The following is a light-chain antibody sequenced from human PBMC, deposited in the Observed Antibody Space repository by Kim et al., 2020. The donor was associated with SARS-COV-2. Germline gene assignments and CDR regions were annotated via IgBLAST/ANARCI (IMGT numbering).Light chain of an antibody. CDR3: GTWDDSLSSVV. V-gene: IGLV1-51*01. CDR1: SSNLVNNY. J-gene: IGLJ2*01. CDR2: DNN. Sequence: TVTISCSGSSSNLVNNYVSWYQQLPGTAPKLLIYDNNKRPSGIPDRFSGSTSGTSATLGITGLQTGDEADYYCGTWDDSLSSVVFGGGTKLTVL.